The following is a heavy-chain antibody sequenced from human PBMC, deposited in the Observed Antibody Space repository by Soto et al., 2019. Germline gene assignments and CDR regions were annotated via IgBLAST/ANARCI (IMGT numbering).Heavy chain of an antibody. CDR2: ISYDGSNK. CDR1: GFPFSSYG. D-gene: IGHD2-15*01. CDR3: AGGQYYFDY. V-gene: IGHV3-30*03. J-gene: IGHJ4*02. Sequence: QVQLVESGGGVVQPGRSLRLSCAASGFPFSSYGMHWFRQAPGKGLAWVALISYDGSNKFYTDSVKGRFTISRDNSKNTLYLEMSSLRAEDTAVYYCAGGQYYFDYCGQGTLVSVSS.